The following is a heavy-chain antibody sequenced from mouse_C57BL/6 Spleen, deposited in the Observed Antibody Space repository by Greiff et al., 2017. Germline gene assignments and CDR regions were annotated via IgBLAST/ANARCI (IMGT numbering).Heavy chain of an antibody. J-gene: IGHJ3*01. CDR3: ATAPY. CDR2: ISYDGSN. D-gene: IGHD3-1*01. Sequence: DVKLQESGPGLVKPSQSLSLTCSVTGYSITSGYYWNWIRQFPGNKLEWMGYISYDGSNNYNPSLKNRISITRDTSKNQFFLKLNSVTTEDTATYYCATAPYWGQGTLVTVSA. CDR1: GYSITSGYY. V-gene: IGHV3-6*01.